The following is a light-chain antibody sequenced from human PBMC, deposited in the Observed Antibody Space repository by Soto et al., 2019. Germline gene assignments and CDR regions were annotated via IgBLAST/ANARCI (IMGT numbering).Light chain of an antibody. V-gene: IGKV3-11*01. CDR3: QQRSNWRT. CDR2: DAS. CDR1: QSVSSY. J-gene: IGKJ1*01. Sequence: EIVSPQSPATLSLSPGERATLSCRASQSVSSYLAWYQQKPGQAPRLLIYDASNRATGIPARFSGSGSATDFTLTISSLEPEDFAVYYCQQRSNWRTFGQGTKVESK.